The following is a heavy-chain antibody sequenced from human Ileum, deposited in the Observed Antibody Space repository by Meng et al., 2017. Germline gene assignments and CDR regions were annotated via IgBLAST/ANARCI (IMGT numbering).Heavy chain of an antibody. J-gene: IGHJ4*02. V-gene: IGHV3-74*01. D-gene: IGHD1-26*01. CDR1: GFTLSSYW. Sequence: EVQLVESGGGLVQPGGSLRLSGAASGFTLSSYWMQWVRQAPGKGLVWVSRINNDGSDTWYADSVQGRFTISRDNAKNTLYLQLNSLRAEDTAVYFCARGADGAGGTIDFWGQGTLVTVSS. CDR3: ARGADGAGGTIDF. CDR2: INNDGSDT.